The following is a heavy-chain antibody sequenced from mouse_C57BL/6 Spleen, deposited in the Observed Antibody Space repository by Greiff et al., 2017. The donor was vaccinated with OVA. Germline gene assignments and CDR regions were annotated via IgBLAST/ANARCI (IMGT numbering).Heavy chain of an antibody. CDR3: ARKGGYDGYYYYAMDY. Sequence: QVQLQQSGPGLVQPSQSLSITCTVSGFSLTSYGVHWVRQSPGKGLEWLGVIWSGGSTDYNAAFISRLSISKDNSKSQVFFKMNSLQADDTAIYYCARKGGYDGYYYYAMDYWGQGTSVTVSS. CDR1: GFSLTSYG. CDR2: IWSGGST. V-gene: IGHV2-2*01. J-gene: IGHJ4*01. D-gene: IGHD2-3*01.